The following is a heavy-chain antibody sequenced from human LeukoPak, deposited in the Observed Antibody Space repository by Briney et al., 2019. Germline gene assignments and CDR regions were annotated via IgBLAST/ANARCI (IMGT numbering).Heavy chain of an antibody. Sequence: PGGSLRLSCTASGFTFGDYAMSWFRQAPGKGLGWVGFIRSKAYGGTTEYAASVKGRFTISRDDSKSIAYLQMNSLKTEDTAVYYCTRPFSGIAVAGTGFDYWGQGTLVTVSS. V-gene: IGHV3-49*03. CDR2: IRSKAYGGTT. J-gene: IGHJ4*02. CDR1: GFTFGDYA. D-gene: IGHD6-19*01. CDR3: TRPFSGIAVAGTGFDY.